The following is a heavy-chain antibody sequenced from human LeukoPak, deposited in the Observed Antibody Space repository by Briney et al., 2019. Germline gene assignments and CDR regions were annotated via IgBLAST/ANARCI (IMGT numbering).Heavy chain of an antibody. Sequence: GGSLRLSCAASGFTFSSYAMHWVRQAPGKGLEWVANIKQDGSEKYYVNSVKGRFTIPRDNAKNSLYLQMNSLRAEDTAIYYCAREDDWNYEDYWGQGTLVTVSS. CDR3: AREDDWNYEDY. V-gene: IGHV3-7*01. CDR1: GFTFSSYA. J-gene: IGHJ4*02. D-gene: IGHD1-7*01. CDR2: IKQDGSEK.